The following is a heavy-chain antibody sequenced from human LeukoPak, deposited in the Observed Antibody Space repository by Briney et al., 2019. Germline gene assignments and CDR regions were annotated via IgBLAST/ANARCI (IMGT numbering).Heavy chain of an antibody. V-gene: IGHV4-4*07. CDR1: GGSISSYY. CDR3: AKSGSPSPYCSSTSCYTYSSAFDI. J-gene: IGHJ3*02. Sequence: PSETLSLTCTVSGGSISSYYWSWIRQPAGKGLEWIGRIYTSGSTNYNPSLKSRVTMSVDTSKNQFSLKLSSVTAADTAVCYCAKSGSPSPYCSSTSCYTYSSAFDIWGQGTMVTVSS. CDR2: IYTSGST. D-gene: IGHD2-2*02.